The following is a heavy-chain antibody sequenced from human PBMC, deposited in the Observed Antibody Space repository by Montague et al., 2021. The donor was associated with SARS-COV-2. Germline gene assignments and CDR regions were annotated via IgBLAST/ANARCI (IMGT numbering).Heavy chain of an antibody. CDR3: ARDSYGMDV. CDR1: GLTVSSNY. V-gene: IGHV3-66*02. J-gene: IGHJ6*02. Sequence: SLRLSCAASGLTVSSNYMSWVRQAPGKGLEWVSVIYSGGSTYYADSVKGRFTISRDNSKTTLYLQMNSLRDEDTAVYYCARDSYGMDVWDQGTTVTVSS. CDR2: IYSGGST.